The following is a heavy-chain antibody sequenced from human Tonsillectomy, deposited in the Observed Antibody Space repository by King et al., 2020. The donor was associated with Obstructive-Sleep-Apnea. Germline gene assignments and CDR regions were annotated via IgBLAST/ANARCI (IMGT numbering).Heavy chain of an antibody. Sequence: VQLVESGGGLLQPGGSLRLSCAASGFTFSSHTMGWVRQAPGKGLDWVSAISGSGGTTYYADSVKGRFTISRDNSKNTLYLQMNSLGAEDTAVYYCAKYIGGYAFDYWGQGTLVTVSS. CDR1: GFTFSSHT. CDR3: AKYIGGYAFDY. J-gene: IGHJ4*02. V-gene: IGHV3-23*04. CDR2: ISGSGGTT. D-gene: IGHD5-12*01.